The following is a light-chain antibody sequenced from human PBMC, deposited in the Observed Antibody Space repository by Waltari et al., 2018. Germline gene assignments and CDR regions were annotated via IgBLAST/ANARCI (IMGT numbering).Light chain of an antibody. CDR2: EGS. CDR1: SSDVGSYNL. V-gene: IGLV2-23*01. CDR3: CSYAGSSLGV. J-gene: IGLJ3*02. Sequence: QSALTQPASVSGSPEQSITISCTGTSSDVGSYNLVSWYQQHPGKAPKLMIYEGSKRPPGVSNRLYGSKSGNTASLTIAGLQAEDEADYYCCSYAGSSLGVFGGGTKLTVL.